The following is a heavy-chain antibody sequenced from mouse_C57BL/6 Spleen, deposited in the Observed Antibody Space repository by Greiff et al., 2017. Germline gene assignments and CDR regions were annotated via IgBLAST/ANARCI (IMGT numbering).Heavy chain of an antibody. CDR2: IYPGDGDT. J-gene: IGHJ3*01. V-gene: IGHV1-82*01. CDR1: GYAFSSSW. D-gene: IGHD2-3*01. CDR3: AREDDKAWFAY. Sequence: VQVVESGPELVKPGASVKISCKASGYAFSSSWMNWVKQRPGKGLEWIGRIYPGDGDTNYNGKFKGKATLTADKSSSTAYMQLSSLTSEDSAVYFCAREDDKAWFAYWGQGTLVTVSA.